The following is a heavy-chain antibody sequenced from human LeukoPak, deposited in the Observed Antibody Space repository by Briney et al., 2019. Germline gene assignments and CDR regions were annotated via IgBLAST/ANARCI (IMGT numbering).Heavy chain of an antibody. CDR2: IYYSGST. CDR1: GGSISSSSYY. J-gene: IGHJ4*02. D-gene: IGHD6-13*01. Sequence: SETLSLTCTVSGGSISSSSYYWGWIRQPPGKGLEWIGYIYYSGSTNYNPSLKSRVTISVDTSKNQFSLQLSSVTAADTAVYYCARVEAGIAAAGFDYWGQGTLVTVSS. V-gene: IGHV4-61*05. CDR3: ARVEAGIAAAGFDY.